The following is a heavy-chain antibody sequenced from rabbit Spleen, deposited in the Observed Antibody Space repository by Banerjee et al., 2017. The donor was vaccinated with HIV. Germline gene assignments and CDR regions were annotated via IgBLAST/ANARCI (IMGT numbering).Heavy chain of an antibody. CDR1: GFSFSSKLY. V-gene: IGHV1S45*01. CDR3: ARGSAAMTMVITGYYFNL. J-gene: IGHJ4*01. Sequence: QEQLEASGGDLVKPEGSLTLTCTASGFSFSSKLYMCWVRQPPGKGLEWIGCIYGGTSGTTYYATWAKGRFTVSKTSSTTVTLQATSLTAADTATYFCARGSAAMTMVITGYYFNLWGPGTLVTVS. CDR2: IYGGTSGTT. D-gene: IGHD2-1*01.